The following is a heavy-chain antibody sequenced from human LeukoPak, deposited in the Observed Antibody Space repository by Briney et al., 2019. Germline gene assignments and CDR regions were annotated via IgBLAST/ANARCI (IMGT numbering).Heavy chain of an antibody. CDR3: ARFAYSSSWYIDY. V-gene: IGHV3-7*05. J-gene: IGHJ4*02. CDR1: GITFGSHW. Sequence: GGSLRLSCAASGITFGSHWMTWVRQAPGKGLECVANIKPDGSEKHYVDSVEGRFTISRDNAKNSLFLEMNSLRVEDTAVYYCARFAYSSSWYIDYWGQGTLVTVSS. CDR2: IKPDGSEK. D-gene: IGHD6-13*01.